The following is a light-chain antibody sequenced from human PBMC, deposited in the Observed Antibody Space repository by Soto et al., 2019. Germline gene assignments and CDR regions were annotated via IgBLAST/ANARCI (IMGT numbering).Light chain of an antibody. CDR3: QQVKNYPLT. Sequence: DIQLTQSPSFLSASVGDRVTITCRASQGISSYVAWYQQKPGKAPKVLSYAASTLKSGVPSRFSGSGSGTEFTLTISSLQPEDFATYHCQQVKNYPLTFGGGTRVEIK. CDR1: QGISSY. J-gene: IGKJ4*01. CDR2: AAS. V-gene: IGKV1-9*01.